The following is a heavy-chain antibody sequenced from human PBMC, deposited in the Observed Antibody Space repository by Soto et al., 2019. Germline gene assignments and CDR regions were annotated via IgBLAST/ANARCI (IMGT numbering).Heavy chain of an antibody. D-gene: IGHD1-26*01. J-gene: IGHJ6*02. Sequence: QGLLVQSEAEVKKPGASVRVSCKATDYSFISNGISWVRQAPGQGLEWLGWVHFYNGKTEYTQNIQGRVTMTADTSTTTAYLELRSLRSDDTAVYYCARDKWSPPTGVPKLHYYGLDVWGQGTTVTVSS. V-gene: IGHV1-18*04. CDR1: DYSFISNG. CDR3: ARDKWSPPTGVPKLHYYGLDV. CDR2: VHFYNGKT.